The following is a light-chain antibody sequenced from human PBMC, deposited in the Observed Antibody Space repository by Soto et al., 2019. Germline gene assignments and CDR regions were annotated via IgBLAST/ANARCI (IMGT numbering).Light chain of an antibody. CDR2: AAS. CDR1: QGISSY. V-gene: IGKV1-9*01. J-gene: IGKJ5*01. Sequence: DIQLTQSPSFLSASVGDRVTITCRASQGISSYLASYQQKPGKAPKLLIYAASTLQSGIPSRFSGSGSGTEFTLTISSLQPEDYATDYCQQLNRDPVTFGQGTRLEIK. CDR3: QQLNRDPVT.